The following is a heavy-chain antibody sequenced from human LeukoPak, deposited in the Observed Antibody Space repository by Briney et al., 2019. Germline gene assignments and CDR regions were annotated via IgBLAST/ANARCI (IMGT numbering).Heavy chain of an antibody. J-gene: IGHJ5*02. CDR3: TTWDIVVVPAVYNWFDP. Sequence: PGGSLRLSCAASGFTFSNAWMSWVRQAPGKGLEWVSRIKSKTDGGTTDYAAPVKGRFTISRDDSKNTLYLQMNSLKTEDTAVYYCTTWDIVVVPAVYNWFDPWGQGTLVTVSS. CDR2: IKSKTDGGTT. V-gene: IGHV3-15*01. CDR1: GFTFSNAW. D-gene: IGHD2-2*01.